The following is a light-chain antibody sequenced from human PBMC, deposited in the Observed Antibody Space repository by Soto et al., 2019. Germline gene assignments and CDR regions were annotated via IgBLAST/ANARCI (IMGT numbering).Light chain of an antibody. Sequence: QSALTQPASVSGSPGQSITISCTGTSSDVGGYDFVSWYQQHPGKAPKLMIYQVRNRPSGVSDRFSGSKSGNTASLTISGLQAEDEDDYYCSSYTSSSTLLYLFGTGTKLTVL. J-gene: IGLJ1*01. CDR1: SSDVGGYDF. V-gene: IGLV2-14*01. CDR2: QVR. CDR3: SSYTSSSTLLYL.